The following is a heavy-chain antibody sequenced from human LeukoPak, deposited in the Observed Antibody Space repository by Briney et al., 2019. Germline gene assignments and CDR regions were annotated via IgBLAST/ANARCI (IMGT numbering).Heavy chain of an antibody. CDR3: ARSIAAAGAHLFDY. D-gene: IGHD6-13*01. V-gene: IGHV1-2*02. CDR2: INPNSGGT. Sequence: ASVKASCKASGYTFTGYYMHWVRQAPGQGLEWMGWINPNSGGTNYAQKFQGRVTMTRDTSISTAYMELSRLRSDDTAVYYCARSIAAAGAHLFDYWGQGTLVTVSS. J-gene: IGHJ4*02. CDR1: GYTFTGYY.